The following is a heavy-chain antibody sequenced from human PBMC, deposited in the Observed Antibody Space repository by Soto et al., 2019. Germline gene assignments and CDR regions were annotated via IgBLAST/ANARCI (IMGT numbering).Heavy chain of an antibody. CDR3: ARDGNYYDSSGPCPSRYFDL. J-gene: IGHJ2*01. CDR1: GYTFTSYY. CDR2: INPSGGST. D-gene: IGHD3-22*01. V-gene: IGHV1-46*01. Sequence: QVQLVQSGAEVKKPGASVKVSCKASGYTFTSYYMHWVRQAPGQGLEWMGIINPSGGSTSYAQKFRGRVTMTRDTPTSTVYMKLSKLRSEDTAVYYCARDGNYYDSSGPCPSRYFDLWGRGTLVTVSS.